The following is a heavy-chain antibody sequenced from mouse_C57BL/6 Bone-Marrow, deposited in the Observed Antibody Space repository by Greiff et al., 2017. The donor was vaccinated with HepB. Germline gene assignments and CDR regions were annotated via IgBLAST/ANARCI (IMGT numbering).Heavy chain of an antibody. CDR3: ARPPYCGGSRWYFDV. CDR2: IYPGDGDT. V-gene: IGHV1-82*01. Sequence: QVQLQQSGPELVKPGASVKISCKASGYAFSSSWMNWVKQRPGKGLEWIGRIYPGDGDTNYNGKFKGKATLTADKSSSTAYMQLSSLTSDDSAVYFCARPPYCGGSRWYFDVWGTGTTVTVSS. J-gene: IGHJ1*03. CDR1: GYAFSSSW. D-gene: IGHD1-1*01.